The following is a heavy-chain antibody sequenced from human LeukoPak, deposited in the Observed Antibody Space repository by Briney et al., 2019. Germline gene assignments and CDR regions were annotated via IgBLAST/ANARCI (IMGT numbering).Heavy chain of an antibody. Sequence: GGSLRLSCAASGFTVSSNYMSWVRQVPGKGLEWVSVIYSGGSTYYADSVKGRFTISRDNSKNTLYLQMNSLRAEDTAVYYCARDTRTIFGVVIAYFDYWGQGTLVTVSS. CDR2: IYSGGST. D-gene: IGHD3-3*01. V-gene: IGHV3-66*01. J-gene: IGHJ4*02. CDR3: ARDTRTIFGVVIAYFDY. CDR1: GFTVSSNY.